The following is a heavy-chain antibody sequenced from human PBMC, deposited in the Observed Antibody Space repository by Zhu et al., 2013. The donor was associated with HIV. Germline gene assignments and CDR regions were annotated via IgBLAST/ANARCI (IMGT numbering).Heavy chain of an antibody. CDR1: GGTFSSYT. Sequence: QVQLVQSGAEVKKPGSSVKVSCKASGGTFSSYTISWVRQAPGQGLEWMGRIIPILGIANYAQKFQGRVTITADKSTSTAYMELSSLRSEDTAVYYCAGLEYERGYTFDYWGQGTLVTVSS. J-gene: IGHJ4*02. CDR2: IIPILGIA. D-gene: IGHD5-18*01. CDR3: AGLEYERGYTFDY. V-gene: IGHV1-69*02.